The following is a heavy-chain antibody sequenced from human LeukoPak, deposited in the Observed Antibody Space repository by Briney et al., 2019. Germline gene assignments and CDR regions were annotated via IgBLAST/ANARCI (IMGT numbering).Heavy chain of an antibody. D-gene: IGHD3-3*01. J-gene: IGHJ6*02. V-gene: IGHV1-18*01. CDR1: GYTFTSYG. Sequence: GASVKVSCKASGYTFTSYGISWVRQAPGQGLEWMGWISAYNGNTNYAQKLQGRVTMTTDTSTSTAYMELRSLRSDDTAVYYCARVSLDITIFGVVISLFSRMDVWGQGTTVTVSS. CDR2: ISAYNGNT. CDR3: ARVSLDITIFGVVISLFSRMDV.